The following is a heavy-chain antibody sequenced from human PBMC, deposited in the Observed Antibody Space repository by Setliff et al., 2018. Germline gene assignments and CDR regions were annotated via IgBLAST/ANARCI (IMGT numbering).Heavy chain of an antibody. CDR3: ARESRYYYDNLGTLDY. CDR1: GGSISSGDYY. Sequence: SETLSLTCTVSGGSISSGDYYWSWIRQPPGKGLEWIGYIYSSGSTYYNPSLKSRVSISVDTSKNQFSLKLSSVTAADTSVYYCARESRYYYDNLGTLDYWGQGTLVTVSS. J-gene: IGHJ4*02. D-gene: IGHD3-22*01. V-gene: IGHV4-30-4*08. CDR2: IYSSGST.